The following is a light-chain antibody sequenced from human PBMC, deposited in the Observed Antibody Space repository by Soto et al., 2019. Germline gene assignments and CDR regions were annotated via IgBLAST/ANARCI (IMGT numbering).Light chain of an antibody. Sequence: DIPMTQSPSTLSASVGDRVTITCRASQNINTWLAWYQQKPGKAPKVLMYKASTLESGVPSRFSGSGSGTEFTLTISSLQPDDSATYYCLQHNSYPRTFGQGTKVEIK. CDR3: LQHNSYPRT. CDR2: KAS. CDR1: QNINTW. J-gene: IGKJ1*01. V-gene: IGKV1-5*03.